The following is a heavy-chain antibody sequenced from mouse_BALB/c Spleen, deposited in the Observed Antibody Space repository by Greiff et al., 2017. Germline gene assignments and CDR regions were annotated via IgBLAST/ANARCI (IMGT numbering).Heavy chain of an antibody. CDR2: IRNKANGYTT. Sequence: DVQLQESGGGLVQPGGSLRLSCATSGFTFTDYYMSWVRQPPGKALEWLGFIRNKANGYTTEYSASVKGRFTISRDNSQSILYLQMNTLRAEDSATYYCARAPLDYGSSYRAMDYWGQGTSVTVSS. V-gene: IGHV7-3*02. J-gene: IGHJ4*01. D-gene: IGHD1-1*01. CDR1: GFTFTDYY. CDR3: ARAPLDYGSSYRAMDY.